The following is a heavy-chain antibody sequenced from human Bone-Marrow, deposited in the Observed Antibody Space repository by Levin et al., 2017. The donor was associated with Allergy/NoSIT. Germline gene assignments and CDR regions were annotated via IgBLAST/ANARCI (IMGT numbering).Heavy chain of an antibody. V-gene: IGHV3-23*01. CDR3: ATGYCSGTSCYPRDTRLD. Sequence: GESLKISCAASKFTFSSYAMSWVRQAPGKGLEWVSAIGGGGAKTYYADSVKGRFTISRDNSKNTLYLHMNSLRVEDTAVYYCATGYCSGTSCYPRDTRLDWGQGTQVTVSS. J-gene: IGHJ4*02. CDR2: IGGGGAKT. D-gene: IGHD2-2*01. CDR1: KFTFSSYA.